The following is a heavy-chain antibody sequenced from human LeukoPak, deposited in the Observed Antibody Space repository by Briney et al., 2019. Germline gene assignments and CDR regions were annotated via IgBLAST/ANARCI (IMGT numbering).Heavy chain of an antibody. V-gene: IGHV3-74*01. J-gene: IGHJ4*02. CDR1: GFTFSSYW. D-gene: IGHD6-6*01. Sequence: GGSLRLSCAASGFTFSSYWMHWVRQVPGKGLVWVSGINTDGSTTSYADSVKGRFTISRDNAKNTLYLQMNSLRAEDTAVYYCARAYSSSSSSGYWGQGTLVTVSS. CDR2: INTDGSTT. CDR3: ARAYSSSSSSGY.